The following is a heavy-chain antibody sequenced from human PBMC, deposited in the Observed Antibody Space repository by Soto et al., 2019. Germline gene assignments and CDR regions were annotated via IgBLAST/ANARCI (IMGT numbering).Heavy chain of an antibody. J-gene: IGHJ6*02. D-gene: IGHD3-10*01. V-gene: IGHV5-51*01. Sequence: GESLKISCKGSGYSFTSYWIGWVRQMPGKGLEWMGIIYPGDSDTRYSPSFQGQVTISADKSISTAYLQWSSLKASDTAMYYCARPLTMVRGVAEGGMDVWGQGTTVTVSS. CDR3: ARPLTMVRGVAEGGMDV. CDR1: GYSFTSYW. CDR2: IYPGDSDT.